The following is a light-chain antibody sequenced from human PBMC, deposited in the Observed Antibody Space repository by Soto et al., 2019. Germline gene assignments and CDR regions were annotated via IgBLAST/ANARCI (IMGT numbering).Light chain of an antibody. CDR1: QSVSSN. J-gene: IGKJ1*01. CDR2: GAS. V-gene: IGKV3-15*01. CDR3: HPNHKRWR. Sequence: SRCPPEKATNTFRASQSVSSNLAWYQQKPGQAPRLLIYGASTRATGIPARFSGSGSGTEFTFTFSRVLPDDFVVYSFHPNHKRWRFAEGTKVDIK.